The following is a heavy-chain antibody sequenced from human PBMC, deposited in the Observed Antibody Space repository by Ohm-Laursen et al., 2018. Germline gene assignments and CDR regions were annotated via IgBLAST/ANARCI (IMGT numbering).Heavy chain of an antibody. J-gene: IGHJ6*02. CDR2: IWYDGSNK. V-gene: IGHV3-33*06. CDR3: AKDLVAAAPIYYGMDV. D-gene: IGHD6-13*01. CDR1: GFTFSSYG. Sequence: SLRLSCTASGFTFSSYGMHWVRQAPGKGLEWVAVIWYDGSNKYYADSVKGRFTISRDNSKNTLYLQMNSLRAEDTAVYYCAKDLVAAAPIYYGMDVWGQGTTVTVSS.